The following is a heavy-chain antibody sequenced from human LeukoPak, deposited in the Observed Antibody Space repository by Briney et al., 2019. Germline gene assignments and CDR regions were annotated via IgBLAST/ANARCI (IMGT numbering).Heavy chain of an antibody. CDR1: GGSFSGYY. D-gene: IGHD3-16*02. J-gene: IGHJ1*01. V-gene: IGHV4-34*01. CDR3: ARGGHYDYVWGSYRYSEFQH. CDR2: INHSGST. Sequence: SETLSLTCAVYGGSFSGYYWSWIRQPPGKGLEWIGEINHSGSTNYNPSLKSRVTISVDTSKNQFSLKLSSVTAADTAVYYCARGGHYDYVWGSYRYSEFQHWGQGTLVTVSS.